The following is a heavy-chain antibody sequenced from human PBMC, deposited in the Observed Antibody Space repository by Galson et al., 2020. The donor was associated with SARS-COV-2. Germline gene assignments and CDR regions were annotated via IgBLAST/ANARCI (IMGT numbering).Heavy chain of an antibody. J-gene: IGHJ3*02. V-gene: IGHV3-33*08. CDR2: IWDDGSNK. CDR3: ARSEHSSGWDDAVVI. Sequence: QAGGSLRLSCAASGFTFSSYAMHWVRQAPGKGLEWVAVIWDDGSNKYYADSVKGRFTISRDNSTNTLYLQMNSLRAEDTAVYYCARSEHSSGWDDAVVIWGQGTMVTVSS. CDR1: GFTFSSYA. D-gene: IGHD6-19*01.